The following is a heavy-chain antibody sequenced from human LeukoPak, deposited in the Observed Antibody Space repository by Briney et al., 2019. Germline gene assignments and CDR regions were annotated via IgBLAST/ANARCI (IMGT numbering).Heavy chain of an antibody. CDR2: ISTNSAFI. CDR3: ACLRGPSDY. J-gene: IGHJ4*02. V-gene: IGHV3-21*01. D-gene: IGHD4-17*01. Sequence: GGSLRLSCTASGFTFINYFMNWVRQAPGKGLGGVSSISTNSAFIYYADSVRGRFTIPRDNTKNSLYLQMDSLTADDTAAYFCACLRGPSDYWGQGTLVTVSS. CDR1: GFTFINYF.